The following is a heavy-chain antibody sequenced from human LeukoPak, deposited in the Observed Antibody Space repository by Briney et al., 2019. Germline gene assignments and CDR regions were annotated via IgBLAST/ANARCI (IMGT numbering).Heavy chain of an antibody. CDR2: ISYDGSNK. Sequence: PGGSLRLSCAASGFTFSSYGMHWVRQAPGKGLEWVAVISYDGSNKYYADSVKGRFTISRDNSKNTLYLQMNSLRAEDTAVYYCAKDENLPYDFWSGYSGPLGYWGQGTLVTVSS. V-gene: IGHV3-30*18. CDR3: AKDENLPYDFWSGYSGPLGY. CDR1: GFTFSSYG. J-gene: IGHJ4*02. D-gene: IGHD3-3*01.